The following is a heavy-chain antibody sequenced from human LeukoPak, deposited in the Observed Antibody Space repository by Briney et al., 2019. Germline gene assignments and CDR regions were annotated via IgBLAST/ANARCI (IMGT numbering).Heavy chain of an antibody. V-gene: IGHV3-74*01. CDR3: ARGDGYAQRD. D-gene: IGHD5-12*01. J-gene: IGHJ4*02. CDR2: INSDGSST. CDR1: GFTFSSYW. Sequence: GGSLRLSCAASGFTFSSYWMHWVRHAPGKGLVWVSRINSDGSSTSYADSVKGRFTISRDNAKNTLYLQMNSLRVEDTAVYYCARGDGYAQRDWGQGTLVTAPS.